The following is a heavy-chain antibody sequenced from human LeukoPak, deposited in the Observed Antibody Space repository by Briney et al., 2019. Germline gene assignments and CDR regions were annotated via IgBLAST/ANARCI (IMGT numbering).Heavy chain of an antibody. V-gene: IGHV1-18*01. D-gene: IGHD3-16*02. J-gene: IGHJ5*02. CDR2: ISAYNGNT. Sequence: ASVKGSCKASGYTFTSYGISWGRQAPGEGLEWMGWISAYNGNTNYAQKLQGRVTMTTDTSTSTAYMELRSLRYDDTAVYYCAREGLRLGELSPNWFGPWGQGPLVTVSS. CDR3: AREGLRLGELSPNWFGP. CDR1: GYTFTSYG.